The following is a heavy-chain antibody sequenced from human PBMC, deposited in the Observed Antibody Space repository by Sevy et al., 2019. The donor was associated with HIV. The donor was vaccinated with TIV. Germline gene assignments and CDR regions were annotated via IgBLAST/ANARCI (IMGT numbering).Heavy chain of an antibody. CDR3: ARVGGCSSTSCYWYFDL. CDR2: INPNSGGT. J-gene: IGHJ2*01. CDR1: GYTFTGYY. Sequence: VSVKVSCKASGYTFTGYYMHWVRQAPGQGLEWMGWINPNSGGTNYAQKFQGRVTMTRDTSISTAYMELSRLRSDDTAVYYCARVGGCSSTSCYWYFDLWGRGTLVTVSS. V-gene: IGHV1-2*02. D-gene: IGHD2-2*01.